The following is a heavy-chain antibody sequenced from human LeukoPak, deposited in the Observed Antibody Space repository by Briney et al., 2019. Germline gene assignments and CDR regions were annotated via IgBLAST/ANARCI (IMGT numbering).Heavy chain of an antibody. CDR3: AKAPTAVADYNWFDP. J-gene: IGHJ5*02. D-gene: IGHD6-19*01. Sequence: GGSLRLSCAASGFTFSSYAMHWVRQAPGKGLERVAFIRYDGSNKYYADSVKGRFTISRDNSKNTLYLQMNSLRAEDTAVYYCAKAPTAVADYNWFDPWGQGALVTVSS. V-gene: IGHV3-30*02. CDR1: GFTFSSYA. CDR2: IRYDGSNK.